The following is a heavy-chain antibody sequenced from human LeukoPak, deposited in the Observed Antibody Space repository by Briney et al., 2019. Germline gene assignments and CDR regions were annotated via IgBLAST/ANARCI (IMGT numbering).Heavy chain of an antibody. D-gene: IGHD2-2*01. J-gene: IGHJ6*03. Sequence: ETLSLTCTVSGGSISSSSYYWGWIRQPPGKGLEWVSSISSSSTIYYADSVKGRFTISRDNAKNSLYLQMNSLRAEDTAVYYCAREPDAKDIVVVPAALMDVWGKGTTVTVSS. V-gene: IGHV3-69-1*01. CDR2: ISSSSTI. CDR1: GGSISSSSYY. CDR3: AREPDAKDIVVVPAALMDV.